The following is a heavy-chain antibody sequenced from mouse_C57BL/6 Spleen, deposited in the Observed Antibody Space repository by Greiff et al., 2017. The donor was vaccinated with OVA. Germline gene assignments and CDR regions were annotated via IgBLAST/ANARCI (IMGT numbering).Heavy chain of an antibody. CDR2: IDPSDSYT. CDR1: GYTFTSYW. Sequence: QVQLKQPGAELVMPGASVKLSCKASGYTFTSYWMHWVKQRPGQGLEWIGEIDPSDSYTNYNQKFKGKSTLTVDNSSSTAYMQLSSLTSEDSAGYYCARSEWFMDYWGQGTSVTVSS. V-gene: IGHV1-69*01. CDR3: ARSEWFMDY. D-gene: IGHD2-2*01. J-gene: IGHJ4*01.